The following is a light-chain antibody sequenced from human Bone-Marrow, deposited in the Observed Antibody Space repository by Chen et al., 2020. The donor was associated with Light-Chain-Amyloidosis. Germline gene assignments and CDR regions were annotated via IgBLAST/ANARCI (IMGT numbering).Light chain of an antibody. V-gene: IGLV4-69*01. J-gene: IGLJ2*01. CDR1: SGHSSYA. Sequence: QLLVTQSPSATASLGASVELTCTLSSGHSSYAIVWHQQQPEQGPRYVMRVKSDGIHTKGDGIPDRFSGSRSGAERHLFIARPQSEYEADYYGQTWGTGAPVVFGGGTKLTVL. CDR3: QTWGTGAPVV. CDR2: VKSDGIH.